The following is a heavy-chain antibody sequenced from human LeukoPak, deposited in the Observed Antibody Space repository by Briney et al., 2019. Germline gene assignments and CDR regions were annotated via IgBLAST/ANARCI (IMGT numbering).Heavy chain of an antibody. CDR2: IYYSGST. CDR1: GGSISSSSYY. V-gene: IGHV4-39*07. CDR3: ATRYYYGSGSYLYFDY. J-gene: IGHJ4*02. Sequence: SETLSLTCTVSGGSISSSSYYWGWIRQPPGKGLEWIGSIYYSGSTYYNPSLKSRVPISVDTSKNQFSLKLSSVTAADTAVYYCATRYYYGSGSYLYFDYWGQGTLVTVSS. D-gene: IGHD3-10*01.